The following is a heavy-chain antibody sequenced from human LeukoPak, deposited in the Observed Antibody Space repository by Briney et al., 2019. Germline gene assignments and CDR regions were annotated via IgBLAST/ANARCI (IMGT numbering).Heavy chain of an antibody. CDR3: ARPLYYYDSSGFGAFDI. J-gene: IGHJ3*02. CDR1: GGSISSYY. CDR2: IYYSGST. D-gene: IGHD3-22*01. V-gene: IGHV4-59*08. Sequence: PSETLSLTCTVSGGSISSYYWSWIRQLPGKGLECIGYIYYSGSTNYNPSLKSRVTISVDTSKNQFSLKLSSVTAADTAVYYCARPLYYYDSSGFGAFDIWGQGTMVTVSS.